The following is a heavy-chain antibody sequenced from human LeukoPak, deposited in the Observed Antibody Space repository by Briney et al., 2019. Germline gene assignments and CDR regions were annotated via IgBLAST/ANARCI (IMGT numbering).Heavy chain of an antibody. CDR1: GDSVSSNSAA. D-gene: IGHD6-13*01. V-gene: IGHV6-1*01. CDR2: TYYRSKWYN. J-gene: IGHJ6*02. Sequence: SQTLSLTCAISGDSVSSNSAAWNWIRQSPSRGLEWLGRTYYRSKWYNDYAVSVKSRITINPDTSKNQFSLQLNSVTPEDTAVYYCARLLKGAAGQDYYYYGMDVWGQGTTVTVSS. CDR3: ARLLKGAAGQDYYYYGMDV.